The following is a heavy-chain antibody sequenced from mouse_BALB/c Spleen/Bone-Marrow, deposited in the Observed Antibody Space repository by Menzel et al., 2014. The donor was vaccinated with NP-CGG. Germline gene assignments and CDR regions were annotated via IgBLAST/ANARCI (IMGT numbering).Heavy chain of an antibody. V-gene: IGHV1-69*02. Sequence: QVQLQQSGAELVRPGASVKLSCKASGYTFTSYWINWVKQRPGQGLEWIGNIYPSDSYTNYNQKFKDKATSTVDKSSSTAYMQLSSPTSEDSAVYFCTRAGNYGNYYAMDYWGQGTSVTVSS. CDR2: IYPSDSYT. CDR1: GYTFTSYW. D-gene: IGHD2-1*01. CDR3: TRAGNYGNYYAMDY. J-gene: IGHJ4*01.